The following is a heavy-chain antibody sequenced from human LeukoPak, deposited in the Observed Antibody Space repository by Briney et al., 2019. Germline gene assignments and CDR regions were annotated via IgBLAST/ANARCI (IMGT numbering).Heavy chain of an antibody. CDR1: GGSISSYS. Sequence: SETLSLTCTVSGGSISSYSWSWIRQPPGKGLEWIGYIYHSGSTYYNPSLKSRVTISVDRSKNQFSLKLSSVTAADTAVYYCARASIILSAFDIWGQGTMVTVSS. CDR3: ARASIILSAFDI. J-gene: IGHJ3*02. CDR2: IYHSGST. D-gene: IGHD5-12*01. V-gene: IGHV4-30-2*01.